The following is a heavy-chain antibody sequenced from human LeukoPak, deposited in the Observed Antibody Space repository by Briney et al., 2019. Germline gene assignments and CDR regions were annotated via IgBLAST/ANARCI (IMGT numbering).Heavy chain of an antibody. V-gene: IGHV4-34*01. Sequence: SETLSLTCVVYGGSFSGYYCSWISQPPGKGLEWIGEINHRGSTNHNSSLKSRGTISVDTSNNQFSLKLSSVTAADTAVYYCARLVTMIVVVITRVHYYYYMDVWGKGTTVTISS. D-gene: IGHD3-22*01. CDR2: INHRGST. J-gene: IGHJ6*03. CDR3: ARLVTMIVVVITRVHYYYYMDV. CDR1: GGSFSGYY.